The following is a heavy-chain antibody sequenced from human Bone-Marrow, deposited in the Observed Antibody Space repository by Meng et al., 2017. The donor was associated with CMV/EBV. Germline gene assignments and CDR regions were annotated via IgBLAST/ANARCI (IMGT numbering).Heavy chain of an antibody. D-gene: IGHD3-3*01. CDR2: IRWDGSDK. V-gene: IGHV3-30*02. J-gene: IGHJ5*02. CDR1: GFTFSSYW. CDR3: AKALSNYDFWSGSAS. Sequence: GGSLRLSCAASGFTFSSYWMSWVRQAPGKGLEWVSFIRWDGSDKFYGESLKGRFTVSRDNSKNTMYLQMTGLRAEDTAVYFCAKALSNYDFWSGSASWGQGTVVTVSS.